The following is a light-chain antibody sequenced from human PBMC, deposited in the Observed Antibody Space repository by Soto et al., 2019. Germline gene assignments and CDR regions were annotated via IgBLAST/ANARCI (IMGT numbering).Light chain of an antibody. Sequence: EIVLTQSPGTLSLSPGERATLSCRAGQSLTSTYLAWYQQKPGQAPRLLIYGASSRATGVPDRFSGSGSGTDFTLTISRLEPEDFAVYYCQHYESSPPSYTFGQGTKLEIK. CDR3: QHYESSPPSYT. J-gene: IGKJ2*01. V-gene: IGKV3-20*01. CDR1: QSLTSTY. CDR2: GAS.